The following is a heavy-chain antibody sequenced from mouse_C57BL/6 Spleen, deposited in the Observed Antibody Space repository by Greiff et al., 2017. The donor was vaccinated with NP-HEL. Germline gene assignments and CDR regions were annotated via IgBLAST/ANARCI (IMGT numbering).Heavy chain of an antibody. CDR2: IDPSDSYT. J-gene: IGHJ4*01. CDR3: ARGALIFYYAMDY. Sequence: QVQLQQSGAELVKPGASVKLSCKASGYTFTSYWMQWVKQRPGQGLEWIGEIDPSDSYTNYNQKFKGKATLTVDTSSSTAYMQLSSLTSEDSAVYYCARGALIFYYAMDYWGQGTSVTVSS. V-gene: IGHV1-50*01. CDR1: GYTFTSYW.